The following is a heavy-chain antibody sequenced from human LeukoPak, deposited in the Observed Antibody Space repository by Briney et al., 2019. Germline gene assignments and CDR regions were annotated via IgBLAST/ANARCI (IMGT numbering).Heavy chain of an antibody. Sequence: PGGSLRLSCAASGFTFSSYAMHWVRQAPGKGLEWVAVISYDGSNKYYADSVKGRFTISRDNSKNTLYLQMNSLRAEDTAVYYCASLIPSIAGTDYWGQGTLVTVSS. CDR3: ASLIPSIAGTDY. D-gene: IGHD6-6*01. CDR1: GFTFSSYA. CDR2: ISYDGSNK. V-gene: IGHV3-30-3*01. J-gene: IGHJ4*02.